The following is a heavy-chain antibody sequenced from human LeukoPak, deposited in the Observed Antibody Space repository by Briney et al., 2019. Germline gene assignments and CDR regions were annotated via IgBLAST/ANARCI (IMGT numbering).Heavy chain of an antibody. Sequence: GGSLRLSCAASGFTFSSYSMNWVRQDPGKGLEWVSSISSSSSYIYYADSVKGRFTISRDNAKNSLHLQMNSLRAEDTAVYYCASQRNYGDRGYFDYWGQGTLVTVSS. CDR2: ISSSSSYI. D-gene: IGHD4-17*01. J-gene: IGHJ4*02. CDR1: GFTFSSYS. CDR3: ASQRNYGDRGYFDY. V-gene: IGHV3-21*01.